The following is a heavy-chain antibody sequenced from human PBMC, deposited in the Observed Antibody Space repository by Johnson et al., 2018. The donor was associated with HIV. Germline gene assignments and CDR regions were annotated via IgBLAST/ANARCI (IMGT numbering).Heavy chain of an antibody. D-gene: IGHD3-22*01. CDR1: GLTFSRYA. J-gene: IGHJ3*02. V-gene: IGHV3-30-3*01. Sequence: VQLVESGGGVVQPGRSLRLSCAASGLTFSRYAMHWVRQAPGKGLEWVAVLSHDGSNKYYADSVKGRFPIARDNSKNTLYLQMNSLGAEDTAVYYCASCESDSSGRGAFDIWGQGTMVTVSS. CDR3: ASCESDSSGRGAFDI. CDR2: LSHDGSNK.